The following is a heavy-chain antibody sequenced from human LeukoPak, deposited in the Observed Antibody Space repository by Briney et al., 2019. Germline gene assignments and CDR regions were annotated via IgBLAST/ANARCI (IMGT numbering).Heavy chain of an antibody. Sequence: PSETLSLTCTVSGGSISSYYWSWIRQPAGKGLEWNGRIYTSGSTNYNPSLKSRVTMSVDTSKNQFSLKLSSVTAADTAVYYCARVVVVVPAAMGAYYYYYMDVWGKGTTVTVSS. CDR2: IYTSGST. V-gene: IGHV4-4*07. CDR1: GGSISSYY. J-gene: IGHJ6*03. CDR3: ARVVVVVPAAMGAYYYYYMDV. D-gene: IGHD2-2*01.